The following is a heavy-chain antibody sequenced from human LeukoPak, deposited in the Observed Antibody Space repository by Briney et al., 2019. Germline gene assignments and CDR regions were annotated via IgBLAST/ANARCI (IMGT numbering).Heavy chain of an antibody. V-gene: IGHV3-48*03. D-gene: IGHD5-18*01. CDR2: ISSSSTI. Sequence: PGGSLRLSCATSGFTFSTYEMNWVRQAPGKGLEWLSYISSSSTIYYADSVKGRFTISRDNSKNTVNLQMNRLRVEDTAIYYCAKDWIQFNRVFDCFDSWGQGTLVTVSS. CDR3: AKDWIQFNRVFDCFDS. J-gene: IGHJ4*02. CDR1: GFTFSTYE.